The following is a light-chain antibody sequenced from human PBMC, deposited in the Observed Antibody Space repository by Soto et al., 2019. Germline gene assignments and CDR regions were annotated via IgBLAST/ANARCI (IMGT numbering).Light chain of an antibody. J-gene: IGLJ2*01. CDR2: GNS. Sequence: QSVLTQPPSASGAPGQRVTISCTGSSSNIGARYDVHWYQQLPGTAPKLLIYGNSNRPSGVPDRFSGSKSGTSASLAITGLQAEDEADYYCQSYDSSLNAVVFGGGTKVTVL. CDR1: SSNIGARYD. CDR3: QSYDSSLNAVV. V-gene: IGLV1-40*01.